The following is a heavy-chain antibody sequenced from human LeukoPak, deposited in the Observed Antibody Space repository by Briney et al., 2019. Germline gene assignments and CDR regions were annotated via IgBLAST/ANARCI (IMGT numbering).Heavy chain of an antibody. CDR2: TRNKANSYTT. V-gene: IGHV3-72*01. D-gene: IGHD1-26*01. CDR1: GFTFSDHY. J-gene: IGHJ4*02. CDR3: ARGLYSGSYCFDY. Sequence: GGSLRLSCAASGFTFSDHYMDWVRQAPGKGLEWVGRTRNKANSYTTEYAASVKGRFTISRDDSKNSLYLQMNSLKTEDTAVYYCARGLYSGSYCFDYWGQGTLVTVSS.